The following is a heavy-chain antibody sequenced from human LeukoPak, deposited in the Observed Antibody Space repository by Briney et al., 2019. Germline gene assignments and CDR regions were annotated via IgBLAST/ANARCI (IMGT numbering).Heavy chain of an antibody. CDR2: IYYSGST. CDR3: ARASRDPANFDY. CDR1: GGSISSYY. Sequence: SETLSLTCTVSGGSISSYYWSWIRQPPGKGLEWIGYIYYSGSTSYNPSLKSRVTISVDTSKNQFSLKLSSVTAADTAVYYCARASRDPANFDYWGQGTLVTVSS. J-gene: IGHJ4*02. V-gene: IGHV4-59*01.